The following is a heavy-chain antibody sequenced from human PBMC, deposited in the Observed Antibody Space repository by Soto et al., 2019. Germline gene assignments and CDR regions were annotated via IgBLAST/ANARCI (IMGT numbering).Heavy chain of an antibody. Sequence: CGMVRKPPGKGLEWIVGIHHTGTPYSNPSLKSRVTISVDTSKNQFSLKVTSATSADTAGYYCARVPHAEAISRYVRRGFDFLVKGTLVTGSS. J-gene: IGHJ4*02. D-gene: IGHD5-12*01. CDR3: ARVPHAEAISRYVRRGFDF. V-gene: IGHV4-38-2*02. CDR2: IHHTGTP.